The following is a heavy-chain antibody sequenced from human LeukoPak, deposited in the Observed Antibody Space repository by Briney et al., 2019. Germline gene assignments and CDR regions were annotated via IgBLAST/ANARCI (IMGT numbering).Heavy chain of an antibody. CDR2: IRYDGSNK. CDR1: GFTFSSYG. V-gene: IGHV3-30*02. J-gene: IGHJ6*03. Sequence: GGSLRLCCAACGFTFSSYGMHWVRQAPGKGLEWVAFIRYDGSNKYYADSVKGRFTIARDNSKNTLYLQMYSLSAEETAVYYGAKGGEPYGHMDVWGKGTTVTVSS. D-gene: IGHD1-14*01. CDR3: AKGGEPYGHMDV.